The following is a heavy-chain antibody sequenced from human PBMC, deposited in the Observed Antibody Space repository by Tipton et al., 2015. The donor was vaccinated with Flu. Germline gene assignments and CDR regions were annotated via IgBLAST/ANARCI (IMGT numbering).Heavy chain of an antibody. J-gene: IGHJ4*02. CDR2: IYYSGST. CDR3: ARGDFWSGYYVDY. CDR1: GGSVSSGSYY. Sequence: LRLSCTVSGGSVSSGSYYWSWIRQPPGKGLEWIGYIYYSGSTNYNPSLTSRVTISVDTSKNQFSLKLSSVTAADTAVYYCARGDFWSGYYVDYWGQGTLVTVSS. V-gene: IGHV4-61*01. D-gene: IGHD3-3*01.